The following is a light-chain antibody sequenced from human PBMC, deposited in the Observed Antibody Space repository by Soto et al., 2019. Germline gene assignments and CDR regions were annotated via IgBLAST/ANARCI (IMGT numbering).Light chain of an antibody. CDR1: SSNIGAGYD. CDR3: QSYDVGLSAWV. Sequence: QSVLTQPPSVSGAPGQRVTVSCTGSSSNIGAGYDVHWYQQVPGRAPKLLIYGNNIRPSGVSDGFSGSKSATSASLAITWLQAEDEADYYCQSYDVGLSAWVFGGGTKLTVL. J-gene: IGLJ3*02. V-gene: IGLV1-40*01. CDR2: GNN.